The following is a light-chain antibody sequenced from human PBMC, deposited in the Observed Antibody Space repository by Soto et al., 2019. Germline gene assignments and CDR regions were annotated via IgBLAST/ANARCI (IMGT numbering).Light chain of an antibody. CDR3: QQPISSPMT. V-gene: IGKV1-12*01. CDR2: AAS. CDR1: QGISTY. Sequence: DTQITQSPATLSASIGDRVSTSCRASQGISTYLGWYQQKPGKAPKLLIYAASSLQTGVPSRFSGSGYGTDFTLTISGLQPEDFGTYYCQQPISSPMTFCQGTRLEIK. J-gene: IGKJ5*01.